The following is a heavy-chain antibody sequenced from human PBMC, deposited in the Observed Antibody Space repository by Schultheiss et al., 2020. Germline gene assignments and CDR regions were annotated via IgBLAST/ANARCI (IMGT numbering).Heavy chain of an antibody. CDR1: GFTFSSYG. J-gene: IGHJ6*02. CDR3: ARDLTSSGWYIEYYYGMDV. CDR2: IWYDGSNK. D-gene: IGHD6-19*01. Sequence: GGSLRLSCAASGFTFSSYGMHWVRQAPGKGLEWVAVIWYDGSNKYYADSVKGRFTISRDNSKNTLYLQMNSLRAEDTAVYYCARDLTSSGWYIEYYYGMDVWGQGTTVTVSS. V-gene: IGHV3-33*08.